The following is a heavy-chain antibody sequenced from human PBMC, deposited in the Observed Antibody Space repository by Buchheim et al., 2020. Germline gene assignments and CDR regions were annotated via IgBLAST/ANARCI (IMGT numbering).Heavy chain of an antibody. CDR3: AREYGSSSWYRYYGMDV. D-gene: IGHD6-13*01. Sequence: EVQLVESGGGLVQPGGSLRLSCAASGFTFSSYWMSWVRQAPGKGLEWVANIKQDGSEKYYVDSVKGRFTISRDNAKHSLYLQMNSLRAEDTAVYYCAREYGSSSWYRYYGMDVWGQGTT. CDR2: IKQDGSEK. CDR1: GFTFSSYW. J-gene: IGHJ6*02. V-gene: IGHV3-7*01.